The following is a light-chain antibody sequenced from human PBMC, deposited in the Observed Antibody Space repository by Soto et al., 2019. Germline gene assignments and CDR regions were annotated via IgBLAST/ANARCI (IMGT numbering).Light chain of an antibody. CDR2: LGS. V-gene: IGKV2-28*01. CDR1: QSLLHSNGYNF. CDR3: MQGLPTPQT. J-gene: IGKJ1*01. Sequence: DIVMTQSPLSLPVTPGEPASISCNSSQSLLHSNGYNFLDWYLQKPGQSPQLLIYLGSNRASGVPDRFSGSGSGAAFTLKISRVEAEDVGVYYCMQGLPTPQTYGQGTKVDI.